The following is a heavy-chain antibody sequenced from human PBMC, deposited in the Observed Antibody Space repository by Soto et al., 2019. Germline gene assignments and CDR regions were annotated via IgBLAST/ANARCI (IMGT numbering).Heavy chain of an antibody. Sequence: PSETLSLTCAVYGGSFSGYYWSWIRQPPGKGLEWIGEINHSGSTNYNPSLKSRVTISVDTSKNQFSLKLSSVTAADTAVYYCARVSPTYGDYVPFYYYYGMDVWGQGTTVTVYS. CDR2: INHSGST. CDR1: GGSFSGYY. V-gene: IGHV4-34*01. CDR3: ARVSPTYGDYVPFYYYYGMDV. D-gene: IGHD4-17*01. J-gene: IGHJ6*02.